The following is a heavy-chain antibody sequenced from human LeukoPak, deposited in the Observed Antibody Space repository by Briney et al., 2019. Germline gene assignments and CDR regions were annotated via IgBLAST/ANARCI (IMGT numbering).Heavy chain of an antibody. CDR3: AREYYYYDSSGYYYGGWFDP. Sequence: SSETLSLTCTVSGGSISSYYWSWIRQPPGKGLEWIGYIHYSEGTNYNPSLKSRVTISVDTSKNQFSLRLSSVTAADTAVYYCAREYYYYDSSGYYYGGWFDPWGQGTTVTVSS. D-gene: IGHD3-22*01. J-gene: IGHJ5*02. CDR1: GGSISSYY. V-gene: IGHV4-59*01. CDR2: IHYSEGT.